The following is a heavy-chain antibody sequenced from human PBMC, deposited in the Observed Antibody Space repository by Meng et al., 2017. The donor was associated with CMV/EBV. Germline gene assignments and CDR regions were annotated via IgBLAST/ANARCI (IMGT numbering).Heavy chain of an antibody. CDR2: INPNSGGT. V-gene: IGHV1-2*02. D-gene: IGHD3-3*01. Sequence: ASVQVSCKASGYTFTGYYMHWVRQAPGQGLEWMGWINPNSGGTNYAQKFQGRVTMTRDTSISTAYMELSRLRSDDTAVYYCARARYYDFWSGYYGPGYYYYGMDVWGQGTTVTVSS. J-gene: IGHJ6*02. CDR1: GYTFTGYY. CDR3: ARARYYDFWSGYYGPGYYYYGMDV.